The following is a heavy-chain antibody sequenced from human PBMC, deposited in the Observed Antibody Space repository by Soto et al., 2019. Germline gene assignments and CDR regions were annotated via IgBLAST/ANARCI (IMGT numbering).Heavy chain of an antibody. D-gene: IGHD5-12*01. Sequence: PGGSLRLSCAASGFTFSSYGMHWVRQAPGKGLEWVAVISYDGSNKYYADSVKGRFTISRDNSKNTLYLQMNSLRAEDTAVYYCACLDGYNLNWFDPWGQGTLVTVSS. J-gene: IGHJ5*02. CDR2: ISYDGSNK. CDR3: ACLDGYNLNWFDP. CDR1: GFTFSSYG. V-gene: IGHV3-30*03.